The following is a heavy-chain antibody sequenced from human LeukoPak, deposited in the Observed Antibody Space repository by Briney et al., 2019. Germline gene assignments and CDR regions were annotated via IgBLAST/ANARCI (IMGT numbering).Heavy chain of an antibody. J-gene: IGHJ3*02. CDR1: GASISSDTHY. CDR2: IYTSGST. V-gene: IGHV4-61*02. D-gene: IGHD6-13*01. Sequence: SETLSLTCTVSGASISSDTHYWSWIRQPAGKGLEWIGRIYTSGSTNYNPSLKSRVTISVDTSKNQFSLKLSSVTAADTAVYYCAGTLTAAGTTDAFDIWGQGTMVTVSS. CDR3: AGTLTAAGTTDAFDI.